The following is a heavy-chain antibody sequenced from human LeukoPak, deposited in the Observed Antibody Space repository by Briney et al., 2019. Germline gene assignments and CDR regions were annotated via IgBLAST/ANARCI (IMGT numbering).Heavy chain of an antibody. CDR1: GGSISSSSYY. D-gene: IGHD1-26*01. CDR2: IYYSGST. Sequence: PSETLSLTCTVSGGSISSSSYYWGWIRQPPGKGLEWIGSIYYSGSTYYNPSLKSRVTISVDTSKNQFSLKLSSATAADTAVYYCARHGSLERFDPWGQGTLVTVSS. CDR3: ARHGSLERFDP. J-gene: IGHJ5*02. V-gene: IGHV4-39*01.